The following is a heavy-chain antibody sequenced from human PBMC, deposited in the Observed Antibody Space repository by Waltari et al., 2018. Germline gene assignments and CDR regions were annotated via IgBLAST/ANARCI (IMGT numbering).Heavy chain of an antibody. CDR3: TTELGIGAFFDF. J-gene: IGHJ2*01. Sequence: EVQLVESGGGLVKPGGSLRLSCAASGISFSHAWMNWVRQAPGKGPEWVGRIKSNTEGGTTDYNAVVRVRFFMSRDDSKNTLHLEMKSLKTEDTAVYYCTTELGIGAFFDFWGRGTLVTVSS. V-gene: IGHV3-15*01. D-gene: IGHD3-10*01. CDR2: IKSNTEGGTT. CDR1: GISFSHAW.